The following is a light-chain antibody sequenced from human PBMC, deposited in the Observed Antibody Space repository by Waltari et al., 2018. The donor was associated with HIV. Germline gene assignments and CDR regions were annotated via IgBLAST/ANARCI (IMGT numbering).Light chain of an antibody. CDR2: WAS. V-gene: IGKV4-1*01. CDR3: QQHYTTPLT. CDR1: PSVLHSSNHKNY. J-gene: IGKJ4*01. Sequence: DIVMPQSPDSLAVSLVERATINCKSSPSVLHSSNHKNYLAWYQQKPGQPPKLLIYWASARESGVPDRSSASGSGTDFTLTISSLQAEDVAVYYCQQHYTTPLTFGGGTKVEI.